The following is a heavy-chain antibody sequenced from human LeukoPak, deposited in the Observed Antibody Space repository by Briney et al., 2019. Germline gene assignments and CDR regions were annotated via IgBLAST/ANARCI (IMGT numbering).Heavy chain of an antibody. J-gene: IGHJ5*02. Sequence: QAGGSLRLSCAASGFTFSNYWMHWVRQAPGKGLVWVSRINTDGSSTSYVDSVKGRFTISRDDSRNSLYLQMNTLKTEDTAVYYCTTYEGVTWGQGTLVTVSS. CDR1: GFTFSNYW. V-gene: IGHV3-74*01. CDR3: TTYEGVT. D-gene: IGHD1-14*01. CDR2: INTDGSST.